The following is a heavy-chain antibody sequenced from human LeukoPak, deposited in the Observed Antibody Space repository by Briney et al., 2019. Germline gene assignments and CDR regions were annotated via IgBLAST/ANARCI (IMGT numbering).Heavy chain of an antibody. CDR3: ARGSSSSHYYYGMDV. V-gene: IGHV3-30-3*01. Sequence: QPGRSLRLSCAASGFTFSSYAMHWVRQAPGKGLEWVAVISYGGSNKFYADSVKGRFTISRDNTKNTLYLQMKSLRAEDTAVYYCARGSSSSHYYYGMDVWGQGTTVTVSS. CDR1: GFTFSSYA. J-gene: IGHJ6*02. CDR2: ISYGGSNK. D-gene: IGHD6-6*01.